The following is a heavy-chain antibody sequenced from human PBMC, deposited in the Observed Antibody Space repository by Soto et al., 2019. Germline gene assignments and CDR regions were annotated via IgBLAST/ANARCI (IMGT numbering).Heavy chain of an antibody. D-gene: IGHD3-10*01. V-gene: IGHV3-20*04. CDR3: ARDPYGSGSYKVGMGY. CDR1: GFTFDDYG. J-gene: IGHJ4*02. Sequence: EVQLVESGGGVVRPGGSLRLSCAASGFTFDDYGMSWVRQAPGKGLEWVSGINWNGGSTGYADYVKGRFTISRDNAKNALYLQINSLRAEDTALYYCARDPYGSGSYKVGMGYWGQGTLVTVSS. CDR2: INWNGGST.